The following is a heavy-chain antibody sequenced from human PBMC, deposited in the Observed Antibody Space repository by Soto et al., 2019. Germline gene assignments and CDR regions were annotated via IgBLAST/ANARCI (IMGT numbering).Heavy chain of an antibody. CDR3: ARGPRQWLVLSYFDY. CDR1: GGSISSYY. CDR2: IYYSGST. Sequence: TLSLTCTVSGGSISSYYWSWIRQPPGKGLEWIGYIYYSGSTNYNPSLKSRVTISVDASKNQFSLKLSSVTAADTAVYYCARGPRQWLVLSYFDYWGQGTLVTVSS. J-gene: IGHJ4*02. V-gene: IGHV4-59*08. D-gene: IGHD6-19*01.